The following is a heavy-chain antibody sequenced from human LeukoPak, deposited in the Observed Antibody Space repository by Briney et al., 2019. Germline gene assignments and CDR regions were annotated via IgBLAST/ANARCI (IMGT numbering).Heavy chain of an antibody. D-gene: IGHD3-9*01. V-gene: IGHV3-30*04. J-gene: IGHJ3*02. CDR3: ARDGTYYDILTGYHPGPDAFDI. CDR1: GFTFSSYA. CDR2: ISYDGSNK. Sequence: GGSLRLSCAASGFTFSSYAMHWARQAPGKGLEWVAVISYDGSNKYYADSVKGRFTISRDNSKNTLYLQMNILRAEDTAVYYCARDGTYYDILTGYHPGPDAFDIWGQGTMVTVSS.